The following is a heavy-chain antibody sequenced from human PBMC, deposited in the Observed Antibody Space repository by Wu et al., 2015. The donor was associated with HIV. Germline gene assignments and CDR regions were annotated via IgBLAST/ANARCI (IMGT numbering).Heavy chain of an antibody. CDR1: GYTFTSYY. D-gene: IGHD2-2*01. Sequence: QVQLVQSGAEVKKPGASVKVSCKASGYTFTSYYMHWVRQAPGQGLEWMGIINPSGGSTSYAQKFQGRVTMTRDTSTSTVYMELSSLRSEDTAVYYCARGPLGYCSSTSCSTAAFDIWGQGTMVTVSS. CDR2: INPSGGST. J-gene: IGHJ3*02. CDR3: ARGPLGYCSSTSCSTAAFDI. V-gene: IGHV1-46*03.